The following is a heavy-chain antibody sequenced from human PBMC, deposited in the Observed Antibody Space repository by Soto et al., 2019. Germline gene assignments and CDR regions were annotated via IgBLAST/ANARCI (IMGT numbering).Heavy chain of an antibody. D-gene: IGHD6-25*01. CDR2: ISYDGSNK. J-gene: IGHJ6*02. Sequence: QVQLVESGGGVVQPGRSLRLSCAASGFTFSSYGMHWVRQAPGKGLEWVAVISYDGSNKYYADSVKGRFTISRDNSKNTLYLQMNNLRAEDTAVYYCAKDAAHYYYYGMDVWGQGTTVTVSS. CDR1: GFTFSSYG. V-gene: IGHV3-30*18. CDR3: AKDAAHYYYYGMDV.